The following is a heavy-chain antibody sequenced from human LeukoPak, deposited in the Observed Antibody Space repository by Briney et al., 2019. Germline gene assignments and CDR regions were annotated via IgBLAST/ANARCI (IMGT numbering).Heavy chain of an antibody. CDR3: YLRITIFGVVTHFDY. CDR1: GYTFTSYY. Sequence: ASVKVSCKASGYTFTSYYMHWVRQAPGQGLEWMGIINPIGGSTSYAQKFQGRVTMTRDTSTSTVYMELSSLRSEDTAVYYCYLRITIFGVVTHFDYWGQGTLVTVSS. V-gene: IGHV1-46*01. J-gene: IGHJ4*02. CDR2: INPIGGST. D-gene: IGHD3-3*01.